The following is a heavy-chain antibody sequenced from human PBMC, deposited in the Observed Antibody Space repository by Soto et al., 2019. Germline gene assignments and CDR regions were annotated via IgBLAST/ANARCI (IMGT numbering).Heavy chain of an antibody. CDR2: IYYSGST. CDR3: TRHEGGAAADRPLDY. V-gene: IGHV4-39*01. J-gene: IGHJ4*02. Sequence: PSETLSLTCTVSGGSVRSSTYYWAWIRQSPGKGLEWIGSIYYSGSTHNNPSLKSRVTMSVDTYTNQFSLKLMSVTAADTAIYYCTRHEGGAAADRPLDYWGQGTLVTVS. D-gene: IGHD6-13*01. CDR1: GGSVRSSTYY.